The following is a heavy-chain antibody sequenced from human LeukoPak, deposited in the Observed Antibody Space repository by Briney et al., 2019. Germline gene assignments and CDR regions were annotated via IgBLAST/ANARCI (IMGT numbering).Heavy chain of an antibody. J-gene: IGHJ4*02. V-gene: IGHV3-74*01. CDR3: ARATAYYGGNLDY. CDR1: GFTFSSYW. Sequence: GGSLRLSCAASGFTFSSYWAHWVRQAPGKGLVWVSRINSDGSSTSYADSVKGRFTMSRDNAKNTLYLQMNSLRAEDTAVYYCARATAYYGGNLDYWGQGTLVTVSS. CDR2: INSDGSST. D-gene: IGHD4-23*01.